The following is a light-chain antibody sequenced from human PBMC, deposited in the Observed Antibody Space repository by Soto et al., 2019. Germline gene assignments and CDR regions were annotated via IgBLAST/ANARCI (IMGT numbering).Light chain of an antibody. CDR3: QQYGGSPRT. CDR2: AAS. CDR1: QCPXSSN. Sequence: IVLTQCPGTLSLSPGERATLSCKARQCPXSSNPAWHQKKPGSAPRLRXDAASSKATGSPDRFSGSGSATDFPLPISRLEPEYFAVYYFQQYGGSPRTFGQGTKVDIK. J-gene: IGKJ1*01. V-gene: IGKV3-20*01.